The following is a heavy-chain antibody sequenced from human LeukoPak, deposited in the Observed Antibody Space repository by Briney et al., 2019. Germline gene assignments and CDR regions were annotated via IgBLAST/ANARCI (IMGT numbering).Heavy chain of an antibody. D-gene: IGHD1-26*01. V-gene: IGHV1-46*01. CDR3: ARDFHSGSYNKYDY. Sequence: ASVKVSCKASGYTFTNNYIHWVRQAPGQGLEWMGIINPSGGSTNSAQKFQGRVTMTTDTSTSTAYMELRSLRSDDTAVYYCARDFHSGSYNKYDYWGQGTLVTVSS. CDR1: GYTFTNNY. J-gene: IGHJ4*02. CDR2: INPSGGST.